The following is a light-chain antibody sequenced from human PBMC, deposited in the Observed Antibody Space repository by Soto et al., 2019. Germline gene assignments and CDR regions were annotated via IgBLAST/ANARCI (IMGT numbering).Light chain of an antibody. V-gene: IGLV1-40*01. CDR2: GNN. J-gene: IGLJ1*01. CDR3: QSYDSSVSGSKV. CDR1: RAAYD. Sequence: QSVLTQPPSVSGAPGQRVTITSTGSRAAYDVHWYQQVPGTAPKLLIYGNNNRPSGVPERFSGSKSGTSASLAITGLQAEDEADYYCQSYDSSVSGSKVFGTGTKVTVL.